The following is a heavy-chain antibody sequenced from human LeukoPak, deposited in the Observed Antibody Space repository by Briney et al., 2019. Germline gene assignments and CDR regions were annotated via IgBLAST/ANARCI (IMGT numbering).Heavy chain of an antibody. CDR2: ISGSGDST. J-gene: IGHJ4*02. V-gene: IGHV3-23*01. CDR1: GFAFSNYA. CDR3: AKDQTPYY. Sequence: GSLRLSCAASGFAFSNYAMSWVRQAPGKGLEWVSGISGSGDSTYYADSVKGRFTISRDNSKNTLYLQMNSLRAEDTAVYYCAKDQTPYYWGQGTLVTVSS.